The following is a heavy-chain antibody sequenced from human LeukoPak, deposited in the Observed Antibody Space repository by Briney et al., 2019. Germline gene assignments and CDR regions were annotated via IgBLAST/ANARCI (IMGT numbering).Heavy chain of an antibody. CDR1: GFSLRNYG. CDR2: ISSEGIGGST. D-gene: IGHD2-8*01. CDR3: ARNGCPKGVCLDS. Sequence: RSLRLSCAASGFSLRNYGMRWVRQAPGKGLEYVSAISSEGIGGSTYYADSVKGRFTISRDNSKNTLHLQVASLTIEDKAVYYCARNGCPKGVCLDSWGHGTLASVSS. V-gene: IGHV3-64*02. J-gene: IGHJ5*01.